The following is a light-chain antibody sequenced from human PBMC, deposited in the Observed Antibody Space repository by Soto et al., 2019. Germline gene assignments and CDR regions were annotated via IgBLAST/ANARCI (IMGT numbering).Light chain of an antibody. CDR3: QQYNNWPPWT. Sequence: DIQMAQFPSTLSASLAARVAITGRGSQSINYWLAWYQQKPGKAPKLLIYDASSLESGVPSRFSGSGSGTEFTLTISSLQSEDFAVYYCQQYNNWPPWTFGQGTKVDIK. J-gene: IGKJ1*01. CDR1: QSINYW. V-gene: IGKV1-5*01. CDR2: DAS.